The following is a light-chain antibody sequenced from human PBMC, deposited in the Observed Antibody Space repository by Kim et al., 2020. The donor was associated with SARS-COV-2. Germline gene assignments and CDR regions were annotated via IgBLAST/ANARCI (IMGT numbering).Light chain of an antibody. Sequence: ATINCKSSRSVLYTSNNKNYLAWYQQKPGQPPKLLIYGASTRESGVPDRFSGAGSETDFTLTIRSLQAEDVAVYFCQQYYSSPLTFGGGTKVDIK. J-gene: IGKJ4*01. CDR3: QQYYSSPLT. CDR2: GAS. V-gene: IGKV4-1*01. CDR1: RSVLYTSNNKNY.